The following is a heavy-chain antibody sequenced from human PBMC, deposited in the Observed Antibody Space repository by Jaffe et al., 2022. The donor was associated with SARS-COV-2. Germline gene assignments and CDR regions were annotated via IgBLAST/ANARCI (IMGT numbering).Heavy chain of an antibody. J-gene: IGHJ2*01. CDR1: GGSISSYY. D-gene: IGHD6-13*01. Sequence: QVQLQESGPGLVKPSETLSLTCTVSGGSISSYYWSWIRQPPGKGLEWIGYIYYSGSTNYNPSLKSRVTISVDTSKNQFSLKLSSVTAADTAVYYCARLFPPTGYSSSWGIGWYFDLWGRGTLVTVSS. CDR2: IYYSGST. CDR3: ARLFPPTGYSSSWGIGWYFDL. V-gene: IGHV4-59*08.